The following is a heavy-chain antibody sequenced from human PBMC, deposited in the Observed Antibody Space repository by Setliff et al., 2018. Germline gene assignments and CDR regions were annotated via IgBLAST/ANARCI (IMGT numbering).Heavy chain of an antibody. V-gene: IGHV1-2*02. CDR1: GYPFTDYF. CDR2: INPKSGVT. J-gene: IGHJ6*03. D-gene: IGHD1-26*01. Sequence: APVKVSCKTSGYPFTDYFIHWVRQAPRQGLEWLGWINPKSGVTSYAQSFQGRIAMTRDTSINTVYMEVNSLTSDDAAVYFCARGGRLQGATSYYYFYNYINVWGKGTKVTVSS. CDR3: ARGGRLQGATSYYYFYNYINV.